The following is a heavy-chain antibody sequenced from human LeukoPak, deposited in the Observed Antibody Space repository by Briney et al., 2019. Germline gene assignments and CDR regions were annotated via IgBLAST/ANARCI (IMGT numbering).Heavy chain of an antibody. V-gene: IGHV4-39*01. J-gene: IGHJ6*03. CDR2: MYYSGST. D-gene: IGHD2-2*02. CDR3: ARQLGDTAYYYYYYMDV. Sequence: SETLSLTCTVSGGSISSSYYSWGWIRQPPGKGLEWIGSMYYSGSTHYTPSLKSRVTISVDTSKNQFSLKLSSVTAADTAIYYCARQLGDTAYYYYYYMDVWGKGTTVTVSS. CDR1: GGSISSSYYS.